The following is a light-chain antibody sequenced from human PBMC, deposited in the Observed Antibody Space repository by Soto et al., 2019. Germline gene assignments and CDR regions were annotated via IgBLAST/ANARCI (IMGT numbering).Light chain of an antibody. CDR1: QRVSSNF. CDR3: QQYGRSPGLFT. Sequence: EIVLTQSPGTLSLSPGERATLSCRASQRVSSNFLAWYQQKPGQAPRLLIYGASSRATAIPDRFSGSGYVTDFTLTISRLEPEDFAVYYCQQYGRSPGLFTFGPGTKVDF. J-gene: IGKJ3*01. V-gene: IGKV3-20*01. CDR2: GAS.